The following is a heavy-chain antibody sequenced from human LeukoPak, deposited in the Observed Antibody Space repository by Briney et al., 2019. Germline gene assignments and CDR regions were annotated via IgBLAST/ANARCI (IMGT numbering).Heavy chain of an antibody. CDR1: GFTFSSYS. CDR2: ISSSSSYI. D-gene: IGHD3-22*01. J-gene: IGHJ4*02. V-gene: IGHV3-21*01. Sequence: GGSLRLSCAASGFTFSSYSMNWVRQAPGKGLEWVSSISSSSSYIYYADSVKGRFTISRDNAKNSLYLQMNSLRAADTAVYHCARETRVTYYYDSSGYYYDYWGQGTLVTVSS. CDR3: ARETRVTYYYDSSGYYYDY.